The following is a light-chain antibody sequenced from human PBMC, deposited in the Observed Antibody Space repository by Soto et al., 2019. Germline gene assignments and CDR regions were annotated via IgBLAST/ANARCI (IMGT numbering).Light chain of an antibody. Sequence: SYELTQPPSVSVSPGQTASITCSGDKLGDKYACWYQQKPGQSPVLVIYQDSKRPSGIPERFSGSNSGNTSTLTISGTQAXXXXDYYCQAWDSSTYVVFGGGTKL. V-gene: IGLV3-1*01. CDR1: KLGDKY. CDR3: QAWDSSTYVV. CDR2: QDS. J-gene: IGLJ2*01.